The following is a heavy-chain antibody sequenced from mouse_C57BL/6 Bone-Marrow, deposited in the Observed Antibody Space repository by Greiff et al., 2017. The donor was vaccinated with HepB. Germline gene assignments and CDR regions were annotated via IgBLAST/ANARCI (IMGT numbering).Heavy chain of an antibody. CDR3: ARYDFWFAY. J-gene: IGHJ3*01. D-gene: IGHD2-4*01. CDR2: INPDSSTI. V-gene: IGHV4-1*01. Sequence: AASGVDFSRSWMSWVRRAPGKGLEWIGEINPDSSTINYAPSLKDKFIISRDNAKNTLYLQMSKVRSEDTALYYCARYDFWFAYWGQGTLVTVSA. CDR1: GVDFSRSW.